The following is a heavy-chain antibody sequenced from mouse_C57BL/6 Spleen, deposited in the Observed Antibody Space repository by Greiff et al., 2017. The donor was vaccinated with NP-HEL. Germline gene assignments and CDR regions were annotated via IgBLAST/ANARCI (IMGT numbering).Heavy chain of an antibody. CDR3: ARDSGEAMDY. V-gene: IGHV5-9*01. CDR1: GFTFSSYT. CDR2: ISGGGGNT. Sequence: EVHLVESGGGLVKPGGSLKLSCAASGFTFSSYTMSWVRQTPEKRLEWVATISGGGGNTYYPDSVKGRFTISRDNAKNTLYLQMSSLRSEDTALYYCARDSGEAMDYWGQGTSVTVSS. J-gene: IGHJ4*01.